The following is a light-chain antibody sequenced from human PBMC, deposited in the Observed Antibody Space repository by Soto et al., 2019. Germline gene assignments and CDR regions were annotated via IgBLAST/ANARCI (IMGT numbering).Light chain of an antibody. CDR1: SSDVGGYNY. V-gene: IGLV2-14*03. CDR3: SSYTTSSTLV. J-gene: IGLJ1*01. Sequence: QSVLTQPASVSGSPGQSITISCTGTSSDVGGYNYVSWYQQHPDKAPRLMIYDVSNRPSGVSDRFSGSKSGDTASLTISGLQAGDEADYYCSSYTTSSTLVFGTGTKVTVL. CDR2: DVS.